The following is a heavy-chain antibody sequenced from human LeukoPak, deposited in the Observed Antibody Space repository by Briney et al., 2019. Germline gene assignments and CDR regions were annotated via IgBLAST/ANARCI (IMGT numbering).Heavy chain of an antibody. D-gene: IGHD3-3*01. CDR1: GFTFSSYA. Sequence: GGSLRLSCAASGFTFSSYAMSWVRQAPEKGLEWVSAISGSGGSTYYADSVKGQFTISRDNSKNTLYLQMNSLRAEDTAVYYCAKDRFLNHYFDYWGQGTLVTVSS. V-gene: IGHV3-23*01. CDR2: ISGSGGST. J-gene: IGHJ4*02. CDR3: AKDRFLNHYFDY.